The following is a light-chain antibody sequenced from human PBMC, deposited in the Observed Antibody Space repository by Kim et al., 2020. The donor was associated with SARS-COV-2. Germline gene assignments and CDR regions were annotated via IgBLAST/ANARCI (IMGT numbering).Light chain of an antibody. CDR1: RPNTEGHS. Sequence: GQRVPMYCSRTRPNTEGHSVNGDQELPATPPKLLIYSNNPPPSGVPDRFSGSKSGPAASLAISGLQSEYEADYYCAAWDDSLNGVVFGGGTQLTVL. V-gene: IGLV1-44*01. J-gene: IGLJ2*01. CDR3: AAWDDSLNGVV. CDR2: SNN.